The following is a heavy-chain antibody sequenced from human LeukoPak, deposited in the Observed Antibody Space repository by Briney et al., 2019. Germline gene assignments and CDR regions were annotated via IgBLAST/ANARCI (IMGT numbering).Heavy chain of an antibody. CDR2: ISSSSSYI. V-gene: IGHV3-21*01. Sequence: GGSLRLSCAASGFTFSSYAMSWVRQAPGKGLEWVSSISSSSSYIYYADSVKGRFTISRDNAKNSLYLQMNSLRAEDTAVYYCARAHIAARPDYWGQGTLVTVSS. CDR1: GFTFSSYA. CDR3: ARAHIAARPDY. J-gene: IGHJ4*02. D-gene: IGHD6-6*01.